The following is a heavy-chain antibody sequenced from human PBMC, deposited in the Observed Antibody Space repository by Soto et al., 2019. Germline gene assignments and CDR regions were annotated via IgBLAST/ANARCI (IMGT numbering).Heavy chain of an antibody. D-gene: IGHD6-13*01. CDR2: IYYSGST. CDR1: GGSISSSSYY. J-gene: IGHJ4*02. V-gene: IGHV4-39*01. CDR3: ARHGGAQLVVGY. Sequence: QLQLQESGPGLVKPSETLSLTCTVSGGSISSSSYYWGWIRQPPGKGLEWIGSIYYSGSTYYNPSLKSRVTISVDTSKNQFSLKLSSVTAADTAVYYCARHGGAQLVVGYWGQGTLVTVSS.